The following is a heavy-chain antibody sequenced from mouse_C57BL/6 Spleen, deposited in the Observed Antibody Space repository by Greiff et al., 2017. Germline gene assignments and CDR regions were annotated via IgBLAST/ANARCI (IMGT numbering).Heavy chain of an antibody. Sequence: EVHLVESGGGLVQPGGSLKLSCAASGFTFSDYYMYWVRQTPEKRLEWVAYISNGGGSTYYPDTVKGRFTISRDNAKNTLYLQMSRLKAEDTAMYYCATAQALAYWGQGTLVTVSA. CDR3: ATAQALAY. CDR2: ISNGGGST. J-gene: IGHJ3*01. D-gene: IGHD3-2*02. CDR1: GFTFSDYY. V-gene: IGHV5-12*01.